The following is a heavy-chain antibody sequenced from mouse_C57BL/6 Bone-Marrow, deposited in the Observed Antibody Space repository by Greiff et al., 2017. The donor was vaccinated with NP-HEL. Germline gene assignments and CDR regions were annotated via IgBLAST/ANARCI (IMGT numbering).Heavy chain of an antibody. CDR3: ARGNSSGYGDYFDY. D-gene: IGHD3-2*02. CDR2: INPNHGGT. Sequence: FPLQQSPPAPFPPFASFNISFNASGYTFTDYYMNWVKQSHGKSLEWIGDINPNHGGTSYNQKFKGKATLTVDKSSSTAYMGLRSLTSEDSAVEYCARGNSSGYGDYFDYWGQGTTLTVSS. V-gene: IGHV1-26*01. CDR1: GYTFTDYY. J-gene: IGHJ2*01.